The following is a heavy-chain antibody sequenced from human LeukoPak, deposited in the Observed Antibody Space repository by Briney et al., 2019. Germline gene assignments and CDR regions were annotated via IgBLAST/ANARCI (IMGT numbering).Heavy chain of an antibody. CDR1: GFTFSSYA. D-gene: IGHD3-10*01. J-gene: IGHJ6*02. CDR3: AKDGHYGSGSYGPYGMDV. Sequence: GGSLRLSCAASGFTFSSYAMSWVRQAPGKGLEWVSAISGSGGSTYYADSVKGRFTISRDNSKNTLYLQMNSLRAEDTAVYYCAKDGHYGSGSYGPYGMDVWGQGTTVTVSS. V-gene: IGHV3-23*01. CDR2: ISGSGGST.